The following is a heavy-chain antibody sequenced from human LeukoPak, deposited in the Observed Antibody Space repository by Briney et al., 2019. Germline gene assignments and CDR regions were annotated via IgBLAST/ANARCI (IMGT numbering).Heavy chain of an antibody. CDR1: GFTFNSYW. Sequence: GGSLRLSCAASGFTFNSYWMHWVRQAPGKGLVWVSRINSDGSSTSYADSVKGRFTISRDNAKNTLYLQMNSLRAEDTAVYYCAREAAAGTRFYYYYGMDVWGQGTTVTVSS. CDR2: INSDGSST. CDR3: AREAAAGTRFYYYYGMDV. J-gene: IGHJ6*02. D-gene: IGHD6-13*01. V-gene: IGHV3-74*01.